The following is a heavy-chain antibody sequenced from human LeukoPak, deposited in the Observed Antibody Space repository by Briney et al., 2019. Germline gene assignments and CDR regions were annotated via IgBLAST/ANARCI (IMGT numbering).Heavy chain of an antibody. CDR3: ARGPIVAPAL. CDR2: FHYSGST. Sequence: PSETLSLTCTVSGGSITNYYWSWFRQPPGKGLEWIGYFHYSGSTSCNPSLKTRVTISVDTSKTQFSLKLSSVTAADTAVYYCARGPIVAPALWGQGTLVTVSS. D-gene: IGHD3-22*01. J-gene: IGHJ4*02. V-gene: IGHV4-59*01. CDR1: GGSITNYY.